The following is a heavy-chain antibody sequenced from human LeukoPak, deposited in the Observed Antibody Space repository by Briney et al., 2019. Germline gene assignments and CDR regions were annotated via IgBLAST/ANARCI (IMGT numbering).Heavy chain of an antibody. J-gene: IGHJ3*02. CDR1: GGSFSGYY. CDR3: ARGYDAFDI. Sequence: SETLSLTCAVYGGSFSGYYWSWIRQPPGKGLEWIGEINHSGSTNYNPSLKSRVTISVDTSKNQFSLKLSSVTAADTAVYYCARGYDAFDIWGQGTMVAVSS. CDR2: INHSGST. V-gene: IGHV4-34*01.